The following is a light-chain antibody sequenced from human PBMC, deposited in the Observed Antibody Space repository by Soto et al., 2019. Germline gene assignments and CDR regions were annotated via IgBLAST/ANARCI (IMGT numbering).Light chain of an antibody. V-gene: IGKV3-20*01. J-gene: IGKJ2*01. CDR1: QSVSSSY. Sequence: EIVLTPSPGTLSLSPGERATLSCRASQSVSSSYLAWYQQKPGQAPRLLIYGASSRATGIPDRFSGSGSGTDFTLTISRLEPEGFAVYYCQEYGTSPYTFGQGTKLEI. CDR3: QEYGTSPYT. CDR2: GAS.